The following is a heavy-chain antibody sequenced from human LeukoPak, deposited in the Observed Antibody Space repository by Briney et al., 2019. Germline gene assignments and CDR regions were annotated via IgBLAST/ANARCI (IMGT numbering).Heavy chain of an antibody. Sequence: GGSLRLSCAASGFTFAGQAMSWVRQAPGKGLEWVSGISVSSGNTHYADSVKGRFTISRDTSKNTEYLPMNSLRVDDTAVYYCAKKGSREFDYWGQGTLVTVSS. V-gene: IGHV3-23*01. CDR2: ISVSSGNT. D-gene: IGHD6-13*01. CDR1: GFTFAGQA. J-gene: IGHJ4*02. CDR3: AKKGSREFDY.